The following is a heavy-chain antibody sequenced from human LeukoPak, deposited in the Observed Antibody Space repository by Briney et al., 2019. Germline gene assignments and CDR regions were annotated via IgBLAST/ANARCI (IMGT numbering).Heavy chain of an antibody. Sequence: GGSLRLSCAASGFTFSSYAMSWVRQAPGKGLEWVSAISGSGGSTYYADSVKGRFTISRDNSKNTLYLQMNSLRAEDTAVYYCAKIGYDFWSGYHYYFDYWGQGTLITVSS. CDR1: GFTFSSYA. J-gene: IGHJ4*02. CDR3: AKIGYDFWSGYHYYFDY. D-gene: IGHD3-3*01. CDR2: ISGSGGST. V-gene: IGHV3-23*01.